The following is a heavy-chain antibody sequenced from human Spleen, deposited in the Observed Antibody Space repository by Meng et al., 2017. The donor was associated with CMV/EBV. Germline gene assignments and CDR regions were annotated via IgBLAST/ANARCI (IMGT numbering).Heavy chain of an antibody. CDR3: ATAPYGGRVDY. CDR2: INHSGST. V-gene: IGHV4-34*01. CDR1: GGSFSGYY. J-gene: IGHJ4*02. D-gene: IGHD4-23*01. Sequence: QVQLQQWGAGLLMPSETLSLTCAVYGGSFSGYYWGWIRQPPGKGLEWIGEINHSGSTNYNPSLKSRVTISVDTSKNQFSLKLSSVTAADTAVYYCATAPYGGRVDYWGQGTLVTVDS.